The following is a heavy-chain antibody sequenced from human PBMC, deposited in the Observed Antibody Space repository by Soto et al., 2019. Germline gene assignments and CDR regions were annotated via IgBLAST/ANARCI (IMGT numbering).Heavy chain of an antibody. V-gene: IGHV1-2*02. CDR2: IKPNSGDT. Sequence: QVHLVQSGAEVKKPGASLKVSCKASGYTFTGYDIHWVRQAPGQGLEWMGWIKPNSGDTKYAQKFQGRVTMTRDSPISTAYMELSRLRSDDTAVYYCARVTAVAGDWGQGTLVTVSS. D-gene: IGHD6-19*01. CDR3: ARVTAVAGD. CDR1: GYTFTGYD. J-gene: IGHJ4*02.